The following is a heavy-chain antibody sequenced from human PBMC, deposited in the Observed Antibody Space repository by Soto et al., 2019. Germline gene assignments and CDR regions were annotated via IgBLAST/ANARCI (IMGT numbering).Heavy chain of an antibody. CDR1: GGSISSYY. V-gene: IGHV4-59*01. J-gene: IGHJ4*02. CDR2: IYYSGST. CDR3: AGRASRYYYDSSGYFDY. D-gene: IGHD3-22*01. Sequence: SETLSLTCTVSGGSISSYYWSWIRQPPGKGLEWIGYIYYSGSTNYNPSLKSRVTISVDTSKNQFSLKLSSVTAADTAVYYCAGRASRYYYDSSGYFDYWGQGTLVTVSS.